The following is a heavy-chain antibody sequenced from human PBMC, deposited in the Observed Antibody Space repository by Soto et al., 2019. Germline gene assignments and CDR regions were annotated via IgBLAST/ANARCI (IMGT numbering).Heavy chain of an antibody. Sequence: QVQLQESGPGLVKPSETLSLTCTVSGGSISSYYWSWIRQPPGKGLEWIGYIYYSGSTNYNPSLKSPVPISVDTAKTQFSLKLSSGTAADTAVYYCARHHLGSCTPGFDYWGQGTLVTVSS. D-gene: IGHD2-2*01. CDR3: ARHHLGSCTPGFDY. CDR2: IYYSGST. J-gene: IGHJ4*02. V-gene: IGHV4-59*08. CDR1: GGSISSYY.